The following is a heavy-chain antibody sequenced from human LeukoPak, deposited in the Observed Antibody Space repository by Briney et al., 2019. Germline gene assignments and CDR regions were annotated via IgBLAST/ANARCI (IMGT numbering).Heavy chain of an antibody. J-gene: IGHJ4*02. D-gene: IGHD6-19*01. V-gene: IGHV3-23*01. CDR1: GFAFSSYA. CDR3: AKSRSAVAVAGSNY. CDR2: ISGSGGST. Sequence: PGGSLRLSCAASGFAFSSYAKSWVRQAPGKGLEWVSAISGSGGSTYYADSVKGRFTISRDNSKNTLYLQMNSLRAEDTAVYYCAKSRSAVAVAGSNYWGQGTLVTLSS.